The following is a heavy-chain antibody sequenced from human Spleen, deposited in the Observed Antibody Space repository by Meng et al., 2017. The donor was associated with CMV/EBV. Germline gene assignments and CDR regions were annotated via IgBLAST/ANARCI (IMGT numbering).Heavy chain of an antibody. Sequence: SSSSYDWGWIRQPPGKGLEWIGSNYYSGSTYYSPSLKSRVTISVDTSKNQFSLILSSVTAADTAVYYCARALTYYDFWSGYSPNYFDYWGQGTLVT. CDR1: SSSSYD. D-gene: IGHD3-3*01. CDR3: ARALTYYDFWSGYSPNYFDY. J-gene: IGHJ4*02. CDR2: NYYSGST. V-gene: IGHV4-39*01.